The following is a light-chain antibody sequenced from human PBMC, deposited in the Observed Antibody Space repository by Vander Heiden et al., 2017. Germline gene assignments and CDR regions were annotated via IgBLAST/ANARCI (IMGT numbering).Light chain of an antibody. J-gene: IGLJ3*02. CDR3: CWWSSTGTHGGV. CDR1: SSDVGGYNY. V-gene: IGLV2-14*01. CDR2: EDS. Sequence: QSALTQPGSVSGSPAQSVAISCTGTSSDVGGYNYVYWYRQQQGKASKLMMDEDSNRCLGFCSRVCGSEAVHASTVTITGVQVQDEAEYYFCWWSSTGTHGGVFGGGTKLTVL.